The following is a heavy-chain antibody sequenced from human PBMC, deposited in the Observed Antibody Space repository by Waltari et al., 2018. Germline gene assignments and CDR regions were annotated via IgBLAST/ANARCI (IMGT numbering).Heavy chain of an antibody. D-gene: IGHD1-26*01. CDR1: GGSISSYY. Sequence: QVQLQESGPGLVKPSETLSLTCTVSGGSISSYYWSWIRQPAGKGLEWIGRIYTSGSTNYNPSLKSRVTMSVDTSKNQFSLKLSSVTAADTAVYYCARAPATWWELTTLTYYYYYMDVWGKGTTVTVSS. CDR2: IYTSGST. CDR3: ARAPATWWELTTLTYYYYYMDV. V-gene: IGHV4-4*07. J-gene: IGHJ6*03.